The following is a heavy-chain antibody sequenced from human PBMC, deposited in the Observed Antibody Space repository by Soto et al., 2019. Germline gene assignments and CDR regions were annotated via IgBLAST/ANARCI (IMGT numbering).Heavy chain of an antibody. CDR2: IYRSGST. CDR3: ARVAYFDTTGYYYYFDY. D-gene: IGHD3-22*01. CDR1: GYSISTGYY. V-gene: IGHV4-38-2*01. J-gene: IGHJ4*02. Sequence: PSETLSLTCAVSGYSISTGYYWGWTRQPPGKGLEWIGSIYRSGSTYYNPSLKSRVTISMDMSKNQFSLKLTSVTAADTAVYYCARVAYFDTTGYYYYFDYWGQGTMVTVYS.